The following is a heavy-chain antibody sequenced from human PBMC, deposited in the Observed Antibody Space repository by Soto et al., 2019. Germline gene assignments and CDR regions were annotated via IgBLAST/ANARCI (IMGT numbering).Heavy chain of an antibody. CDR2: IWYDGSNK. D-gene: IGHD1-26*01. CDR1: GFTFSNAW. CDR3: ARDRSTPSGYFDY. Sequence: GGSLRLSCAASGFTFSNAWINWVRQAPGKGLEWVAVIWYDGSNKYYADSVKGRFTISRDNSKNTLYLQMNSLRAEDTAVYYCARDRSTPSGYFDYWGQGTLVTVSS. J-gene: IGHJ4*02. V-gene: IGHV3-33*08.